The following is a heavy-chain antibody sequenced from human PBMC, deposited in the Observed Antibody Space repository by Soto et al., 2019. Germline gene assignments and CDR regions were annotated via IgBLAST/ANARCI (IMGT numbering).Heavy chain of an antibody. CDR2: IKQDGSEK. V-gene: IGHV3-7*01. Sequence: GGSLRLSCAASGFTFSSYWMSWVRQAPGKGLEWVANIKQDGSEKYYVDSVKGRFTISRDNAKNSLYLQMNSLRAEDTAVYYCARDLSGSSYDGSAFDIWGQGTMVTVSS. D-gene: IGHD2-15*01. J-gene: IGHJ3*02. CDR1: GFTFSSYW. CDR3: ARDLSGSSYDGSAFDI.